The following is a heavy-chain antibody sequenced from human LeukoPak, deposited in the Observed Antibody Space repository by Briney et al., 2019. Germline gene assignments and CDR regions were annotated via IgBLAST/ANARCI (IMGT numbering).Heavy chain of an antibody. V-gene: IGHV3-43*01. CDR1: GFTFDDYT. Sequence: PGGSLRLSSAASGFTFDDYTIHSVRQTPGKGLEDVSLIYWDGLNAYYADSVKGRFTISRDSSKNTVYLQMHSLTKADTALYYCAKAADGGLYIDSWGGGTLVTVSS. D-gene: IGHD1-14*01. CDR2: IYWDGLNA. J-gene: IGHJ5*01. CDR3: AKAADGGLYIDS.